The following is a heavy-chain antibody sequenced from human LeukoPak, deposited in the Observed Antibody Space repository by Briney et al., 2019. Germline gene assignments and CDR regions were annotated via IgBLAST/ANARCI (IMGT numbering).Heavy chain of an antibody. V-gene: IGHV4-30-4*01. CDR3: ARDPVGITMIVVGSTTTPDDY. Sequence: PSETLSLTCTVSGGSISSGDYYWSWIRQPPGKGLEWIGYIYYSGSTYYNPSLKSRVTISVDTSKNQFSLKLSSVTAADTAVYYCARDPVGITMIVVGSTTTPDDYWGQGTLVTVSS. CDR1: GGSISSGDYY. J-gene: IGHJ4*02. CDR2: IYYSGST. D-gene: IGHD3-22*01.